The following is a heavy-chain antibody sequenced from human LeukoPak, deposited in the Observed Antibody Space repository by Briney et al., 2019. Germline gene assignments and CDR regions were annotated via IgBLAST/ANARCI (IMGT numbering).Heavy chain of an antibody. D-gene: IGHD5-18*01. CDR1: GFTFTSSA. Sequence: ASVKVSCKASGFTFTSSAVQWVRQARGQRLEWIGWIAVGSGNTNYAQKFQERVTITRDMSTSTAYMELSSLRSEDTAVYYCAAEMDTAMALDYWGQGTLVTVSS. J-gene: IGHJ4*02. V-gene: IGHV1-58*01. CDR3: AAEMDTAMALDY. CDR2: IAVGSGNT.